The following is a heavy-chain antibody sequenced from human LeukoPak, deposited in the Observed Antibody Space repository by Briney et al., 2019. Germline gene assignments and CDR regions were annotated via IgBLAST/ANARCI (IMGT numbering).Heavy chain of an antibody. CDR1: GYSFTSYG. CDR3: ARAHRGLWFENLFFSTWFDP. CDR2: ISAYSGNT. Sequence: ASVKVSCKASGYSFTSYGISWVRQAPGQGLEWMGWISAYSGNTDYAQNLQGRVTMTTDTSTSTAYMELRSLTFDDTAVYYCARAHRGLWFENLFFSTWFDPWGQGTLVTVSS. D-gene: IGHD3-10*01. V-gene: IGHV1-18*01. J-gene: IGHJ5*02.